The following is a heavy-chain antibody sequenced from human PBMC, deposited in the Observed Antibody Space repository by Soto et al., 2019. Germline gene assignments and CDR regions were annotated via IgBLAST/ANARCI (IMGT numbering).Heavy chain of an antibody. V-gene: IGHV4-4*02. D-gene: IGHD6-19*01. CDR2: ISHIGSV. CDR3: ARSFGWYAIDY. J-gene: IGHJ4*02. CDR1: GVSIGGIYY. Sequence: QVLLQESGPGLVQPWGTRPLSGVALGVSIGGIYYGGWVRQPPGKGLEWLGDISHIGSVNYNPSLKSRVTISMDKSQNQFSLKVNSVTAADTAVYYCARSFGWYAIDYWGQGTLVIVSS.